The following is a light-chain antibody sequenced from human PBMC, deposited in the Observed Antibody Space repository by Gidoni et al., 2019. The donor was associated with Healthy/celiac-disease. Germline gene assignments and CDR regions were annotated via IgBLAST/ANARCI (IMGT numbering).Light chain of an antibody. CDR3: QQXYSTXXT. V-gene: IGKV1-39*01. CDR2: AAS. J-gene: IGKJ1*01. CDR1: QSISSY. Sequence: QMTQSPSSLSASVGDRVTITCRASQSISSYLNWYQQKPGKAPKLLIYAASSLQSGVPSRFSGSGSGTDFTXTISSXQPXXFAXXXCQQXYSTXXTFXXXTKVEIK.